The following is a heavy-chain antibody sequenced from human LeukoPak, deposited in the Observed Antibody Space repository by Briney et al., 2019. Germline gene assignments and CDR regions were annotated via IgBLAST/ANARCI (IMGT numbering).Heavy chain of an antibody. V-gene: IGHV4-4*07. J-gene: IGHJ4*02. D-gene: IGHD6-19*01. CDR2: IYTSGNT. CDR1: GGSTSSYY. Sequence: SETLSLACTVSGGSTSSYYWSWIRQRAGKGLEWIGRIYTSGNTNYNPSLKSRDTMSLDTSKNQFSLKLSSVTAADTAVYYCARGVAGNGYYFDYWGQGTLVTVSS. CDR3: ARGVAGNGYYFDY.